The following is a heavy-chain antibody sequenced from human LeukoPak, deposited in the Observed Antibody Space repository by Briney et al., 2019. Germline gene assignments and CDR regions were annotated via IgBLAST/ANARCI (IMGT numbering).Heavy chain of an antibody. CDR2: ISYDGSNK. V-gene: IGHV3-30*07. CDR3: AKGSSGYFVDL. Sequence: GGSLRLSCAASGFTFSSYAMHWVRQAPGKGLEWVAVISYDGSNKYYADSVKGRFTISRDNSKNTLFLQMNSLRAEDTALYYCAKGSSGYFVDLWGQGTLVTVSS. CDR1: GFTFSSYA. D-gene: IGHD3-22*01. J-gene: IGHJ5*02.